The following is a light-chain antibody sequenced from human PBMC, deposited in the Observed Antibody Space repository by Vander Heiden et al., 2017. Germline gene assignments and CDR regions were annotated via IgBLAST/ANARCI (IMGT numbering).Light chain of an antibody. Sequence: QSALTPPASVSASHGQSIPISCTGTSSDVGGDNEGAGYQHQPGKAPKLMGYDGNERPSGSAHRFSGSKSGNTASLTISGLKPEDEADYYCCSDTSSVTLVFGTGTKVTVL. V-gene: IGLV2-14*03. CDR1: SSDVGGDNE. CDR2: DGN. CDR3: CSDTSSVTLV. J-gene: IGLJ1*01.